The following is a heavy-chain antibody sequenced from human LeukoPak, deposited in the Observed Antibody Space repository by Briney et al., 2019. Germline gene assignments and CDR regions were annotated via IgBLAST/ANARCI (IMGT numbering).Heavy chain of an antibody. Sequence: LETLSLTCSVSDDSITMYYWTWIRQPPGKGLEWIGYVDHTGSTNFNPSLNGRVSISRDTSKNLFSLRLRSVTAADTAVYFCARGRVSSSTWYSTYYYYFYMDVWGKGTTVTVSS. D-gene: IGHD4-11*01. V-gene: IGHV4-59*01. CDR1: DDSITMYY. CDR2: VDHTGST. CDR3: ARGRVSSSTWYSTYYYYFYMDV. J-gene: IGHJ6*03.